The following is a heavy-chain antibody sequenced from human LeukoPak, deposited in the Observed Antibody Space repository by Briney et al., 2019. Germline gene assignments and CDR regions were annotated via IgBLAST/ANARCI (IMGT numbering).Heavy chain of an antibody. CDR1: GXSISSYY. J-gene: IGHJ3*02. CDR2: IYYSGST. D-gene: IGHD4-17*01. Sequence: SQTLSLTCTVSGXSISSYYWSWIRQPPGKGLEWIGYIYYSGSTNYNPSLKSRVTISVDTSKNQFSLKLSSVTAADTAVYYCARHIPNGDYDAFDIWGQGTMVTVSS. CDR3: ARHIPNGDYDAFDI. V-gene: IGHV4-59*08.